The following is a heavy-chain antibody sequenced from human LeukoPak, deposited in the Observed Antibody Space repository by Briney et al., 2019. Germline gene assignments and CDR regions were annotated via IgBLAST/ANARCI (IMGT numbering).Heavy chain of an antibody. CDR3: ARDPSGATTFDY. J-gene: IGHJ4*02. Sequence: PSETLSLTCTVSGGSISSGDYYWSWIRQPPGKGLEWIGYIYYSGSTYYNPSLKGRVTISVDTSKNQFSLKLSSVTAADTAVYYCARDPSGATTFDYWGQGTLVTVSS. CDR1: GGSISSGDYY. D-gene: IGHD1-26*01. V-gene: IGHV4-30-4*08. CDR2: IYYSGST.